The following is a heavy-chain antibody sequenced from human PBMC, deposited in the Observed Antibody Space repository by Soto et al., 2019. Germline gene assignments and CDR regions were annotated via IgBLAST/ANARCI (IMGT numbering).Heavy chain of an antibody. J-gene: IGHJ5*02. D-gene: IGHD3-22*01. CDR1: GFTFSSYS. CDR3: ARDLKYYDSSGLNWFDP. V-gene: IGHV3-21*01. CDR2: ISSSSSYI. Sequence: GGSLRLSCAASGFTFSSYSMNWVRQAPGKGLEWVSSISSSSSYIYYADSVKGRFTISRDNAKNSLYLQMNSLSAEDTAVYYCARDLKYYDSSGLNWFDPWGQGTLVTVSS.